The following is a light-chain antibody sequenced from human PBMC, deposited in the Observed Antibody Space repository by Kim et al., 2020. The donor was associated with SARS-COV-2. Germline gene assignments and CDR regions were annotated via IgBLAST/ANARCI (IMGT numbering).Light chain of an antibody. J-gene: IGLJ3*02. CDR1: NIQTKK. Sequence: VALGQTARLTCGGNNIQTKKVHWYRQKPGQAPVVGMYKDSKRPSGIPERFSGSNSGNTATLTISRAQAGDEADYYCQVWDSGTWVFGGGTQLTVL. CDR3: QVWDSGTWV. CDR2: KDS. V-gene: IGLV3-9*01.